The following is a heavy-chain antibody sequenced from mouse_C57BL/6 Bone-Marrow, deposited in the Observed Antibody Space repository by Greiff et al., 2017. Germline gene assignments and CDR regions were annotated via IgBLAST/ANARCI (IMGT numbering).Heavy chain of an antibody. CDR2: ISSGGSYT. V-gene: IGHV5-6*01. CDR1: GFTFSSYG. CDR3: ARPLRLRYSFDY. J-gene: IGHJ2*01. D-gene: IGHD3-2*02. Sequence: EVHLVESGGDLVKPGGSLKLSCAASGFTFSSYGMSWVRQTPDKRLEWVATISSGGSYTYYPDSVKGRFTISRDNTKNTLYLQMSSLESEDTAMSYCARPLRLRYSFDYWGHGTPLTVSS.